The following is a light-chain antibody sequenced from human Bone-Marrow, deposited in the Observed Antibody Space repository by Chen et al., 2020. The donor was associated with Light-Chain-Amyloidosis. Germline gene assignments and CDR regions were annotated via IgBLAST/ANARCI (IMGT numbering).Light chain of an antibody. V-gene: IGKV1-33*01. Sequence: DIQMTQSPSSLSTSVGDRVTINCLASHDISDYLNCYQQKPGKGPNLLIYDASHLQIGVTSRFSGSGSGTNFTLTIGILPPDVIATYYCQQYHDLPITFGQGTRLETK. CDR3: QQYHDLPIT. J-gene: IGKJ5*01. CDR2: DAS. CDR1: HDISDY.